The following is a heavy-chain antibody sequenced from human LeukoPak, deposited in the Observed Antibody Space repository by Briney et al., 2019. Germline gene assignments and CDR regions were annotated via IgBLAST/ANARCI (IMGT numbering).Heavy chain of an antibody. Sequence: GGSLRLSCAASGFTFSSYEMNWVRQAPGKGLEWISYISSSGRTIYYEDSVKGRFSISRDNAKNSLYLQMNSLRAEDTAVYYCARAGELRYMDLWGKGTAVTVSS. CDR1: GFTFSSYE. CDR2: ISSSGRTI. J-gene: IGHJ6*03. V-gene: IGHV3-48*03. CDR3: ARAGELRYMDL. D-gene: IGHD3-16*01.